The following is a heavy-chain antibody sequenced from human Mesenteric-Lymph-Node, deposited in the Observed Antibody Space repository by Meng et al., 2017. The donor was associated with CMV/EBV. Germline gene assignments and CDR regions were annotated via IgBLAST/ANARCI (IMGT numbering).Heavy chain of an antibody. Sequence: CAASGFTFSSYAMHWVRQAPGKGLEWVAVISYDGSNKYYADSVKGRFTISRDNSKNTLYLQMNSLRAEDTAVYYCARSGTWIQLPHDYWGQGTLVTVSS. D-gene: IGHD5-18*01. CDR1: GFTFSSYA. CDR2: ISYDGSNK. V-gene: IGHV3-30*04. CDR3: ARSGTWIQLPHDY. J-gene: IGHJ4*02.